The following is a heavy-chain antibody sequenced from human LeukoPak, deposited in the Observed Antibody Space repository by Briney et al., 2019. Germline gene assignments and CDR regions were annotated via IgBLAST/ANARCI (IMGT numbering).Heavy chain of an antibody. Sequence: TGGSLRLSCAASGFTFDDSGMSWVGQAPGKGLEGVSGINWNGGSRGYADSVKGRFTISRDNAKNSLYLHMNSLRAEDTALYYCAKGSGSGSYYNELDYWGQGTLVTVSS. CDR2: INWNGGSR. CDR3: AKGSGSGSYYNELDY. D-gene: IGHD3-10*01. V-gene: IGHV3-20*04. CDR1: GFTFDDSG. J-gene: IGHJ4*02.